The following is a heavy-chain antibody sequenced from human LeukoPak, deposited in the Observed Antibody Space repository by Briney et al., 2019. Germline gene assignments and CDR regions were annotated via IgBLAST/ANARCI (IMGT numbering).Heavy chain of an antibody. D-gene: IGHD6-19*01. CDR2: ISYDGSNK. V-gene: IGHV3-30-3*01. CDR3: ARTGYSSGWYEDYFDY. CDR1: GFTFSSYA. J-gene: IGHJ4*02. Sequence: GGSLRLSCAASGFTFSSYAMHWVRQAPGKGLEWVAVISYDGSNKYYADSVKGRFTISRDNSKNTLYLQMNSLRAEGTAVYYCARTGYSSGWYEDYFDYWGQGTLVTVSS.